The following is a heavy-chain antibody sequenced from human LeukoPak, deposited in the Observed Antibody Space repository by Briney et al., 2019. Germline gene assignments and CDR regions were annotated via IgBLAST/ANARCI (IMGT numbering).Heavy chain of an antibody. Sequence: ASVKVSCKASGYTFTGYYMHWVRQAPGQGLEWMGWINPNSGGTNYAQKFQGRVTMTRDTSIGTAYMELSRLRSDDTAVYYCARDRKIVTTNSLDYWGQGTLVTVSS. CDR2: INPNSGGT. J-gene: IGHJ4*02. V-gene: IGHV1-2*02. D-gene: IGHD4-17*01. CDR1: GYTFTGYY. CDR3: ARDRKIVTTNSLDY.